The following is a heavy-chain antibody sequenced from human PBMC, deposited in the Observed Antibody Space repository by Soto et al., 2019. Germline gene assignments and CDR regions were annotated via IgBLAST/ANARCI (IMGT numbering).Heavy chain of an antibody. D-gene: IGHD1-20*01. Sequence: SETLSLTCTVSGGSISSYYWSWIRQPPGKGLEWIGYIYYSGSTNYNPSLKSRVTISVDTSKNQFSLKLSSVTAADMAVYYCARGGVITRSPHAFDIWGQGTMVTVSS. V-gene: IGHV4-59*01. J-gene: IGHJ3*02. CDR1: GGSISSYY. CDR3: ARGGVITRSPHAFDI. CDR2: IYYSGST.